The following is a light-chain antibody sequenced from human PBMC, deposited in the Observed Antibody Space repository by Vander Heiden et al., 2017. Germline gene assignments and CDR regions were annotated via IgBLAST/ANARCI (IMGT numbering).Light chain of an antibody. CDR3: LQHDRFPYT. J-gene: IGKJ2*01. Sequence: DMQLTPSPPSLSASVGDRVTITCQASQDINNYLNWYQQKPGEAPKLLIYDASNLETGVPSRFSGSASGTDFTFSISSLQPEDIATYFCLQHDRFPYTFGQGTKLET. CDR2: DAS. CDR1: QDINNY. V-gene: IGKV1-33*01.